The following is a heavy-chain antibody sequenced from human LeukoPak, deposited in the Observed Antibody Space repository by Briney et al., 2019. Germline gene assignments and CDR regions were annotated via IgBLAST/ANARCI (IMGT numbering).Heavy chain of an antibody. V-gene: IGHV3-74*01. CDR2: INSDGSSI. CDR1: GFTFSSYW. CDR3: AKDQDSSGYYPIDY. J-gene: IGHJ4*02. Sequence: GGSLRLSCAASGFTFSSYWMHWVRHVPGKGLVWVSRINSDGSSISYADSVKGRFTISRDNSKNTLYLQMNSLRAEDTAVYYCAKDQDSSGYYPIDYWGQGTLVTVSS. D-gene: IGHD3-22*01.